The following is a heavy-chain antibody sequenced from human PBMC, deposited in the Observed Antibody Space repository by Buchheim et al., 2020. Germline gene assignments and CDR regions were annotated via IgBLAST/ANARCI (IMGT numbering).Heavy chain of an antibody. CDR2: ISGTGRST. D-gene: IGHD2-21*01. J-gene: IGHJ4*02. Sequence: EVQMLESGGGLVHPGGSLRLSCAASGFTFSNFAMGWVRQAPGKGLEWVSSISGTGRSTYYNDSVKGRFTISRDNSKNIVYLQMNTLGAEDTALYYCAKDREDTYDYSRGYFDYWGQGTL. V-gene: IGHV3-23*01. CDR3: AKDREDTYDYSRGYFDY. CDR1: GFTFSNFA.